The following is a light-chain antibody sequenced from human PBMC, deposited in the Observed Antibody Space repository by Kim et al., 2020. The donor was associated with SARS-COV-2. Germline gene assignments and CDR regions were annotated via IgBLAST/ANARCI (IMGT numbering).Light chain of an antibody. Sequence: QAGLTQPPSVSKGLRQTATLTCTGNSNNVGNQGAAWLQQHQGHPPKPLSYRNNNRPSGISERLSASRSGNTASLTITGLQPEDEADYYCSAWDSSLSVWVFGGGTQLTVL. CDR3: SAWDSSLSVWV. V-gene: IGLV10-54*01. CDR1: SNNVGNQG. CDR2: RNN. J-gene: IGLJ3*02.